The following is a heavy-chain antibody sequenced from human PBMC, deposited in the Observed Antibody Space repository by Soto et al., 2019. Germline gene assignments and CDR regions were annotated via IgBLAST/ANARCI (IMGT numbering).Heavy chain of an antibody. J-gene: IGHJ4*02. D-gene: IGHD6-13*01. CDR3: ARRRKSWVHPFDY. Sequence: PSGTLSLTCTVSGGSISSSSYYWGWIRQPPGKGLEWIGSIYYSGSTYYNPSLKSRVTISVDTSKNQFSLKLSSVTAADTAVYYCARRRKSWVHPFDYWGQGTLVTVSS. V-gene: IGHV4-39*01. CDR2: IYYSGST. CDR1: GGSISSSSYY.